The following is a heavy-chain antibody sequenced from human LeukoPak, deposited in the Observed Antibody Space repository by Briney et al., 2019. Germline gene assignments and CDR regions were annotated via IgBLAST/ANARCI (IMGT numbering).Heavy chain of an antibody. CDR3: ARDQMVRGVTYYYYMDV. V-gene: IGHV1-2*02. Sequence: GASVKVSCKASGYTFTGYYMHWVRQAPGQGLEWMGWINPNSGGTNYAQKFQGRVTMTRDTSISTAYMELSRLRSDDTAVYYCARDQMVRGVTYYYYMDVWGKGTTVTVSS. D-gene: IGHD3-10*01. J-gene: IGHJ6*03. CDR1: GYTFTGYY. CDR2: INPNSGGT.